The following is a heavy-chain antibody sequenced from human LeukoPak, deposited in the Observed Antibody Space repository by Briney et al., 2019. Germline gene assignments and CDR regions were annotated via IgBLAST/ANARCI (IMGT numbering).Heavy chain of an antibody. Sequence: GGSLRLSCTGFIFSNYAVSWVRQAPRKGLEWVSAVSGDGVRTFYADSVKGRFTISRDNSMSTVSLQMNSLRAEDTAVYYCAKEQDNQLLLSHFDYWGQGILVTVSS. CDR1: GFIFSNYA. CDR2: VSGDGVRT. CDR3: AKEQDNQLLLSHFDY. V-gene: IGHV3-23*01. D-gene: IGHD2-2*01. J-gene: IGHJ4*02.